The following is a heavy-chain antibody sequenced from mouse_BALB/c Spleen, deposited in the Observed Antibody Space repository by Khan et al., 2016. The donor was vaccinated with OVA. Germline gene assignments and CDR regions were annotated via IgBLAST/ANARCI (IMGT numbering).Heavy chain of an antibody. CDR1: GYSITSDYA. CDR3: ARWFAY. J-gene: IGHJ3*01. CDR2: ITYSGRT. V-gene: IGHV3-2*02. Sequence: EVQLVESGPGLVKPSQSLSLTCTVTGYSITSDYAWNWIRQFPGNKLEWMGYITYSGRTSYIPSLKGRISITRDTSKNQFFLQLNSVTTEDTATEYCARWFAYWGQGTLVTVSA.